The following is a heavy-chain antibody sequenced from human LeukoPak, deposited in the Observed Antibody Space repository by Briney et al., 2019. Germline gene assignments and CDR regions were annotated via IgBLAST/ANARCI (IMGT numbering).Heavy chain of an antibody. CDR2: INPNSGGT. D-gene: IGHD3-3*01. CDR1: GYTFTGYY. Sequence: ASVKVSCKASGYTFTGYYMHWVRQAPGQGLEWMGRINPNSGGTNYAQKFQGRDTMTRDTSISTAYMELSRLRSDDTAGYYCARVGASYDFWSGINDAFDIWGQGTMVTVSS. CDR3: ARVGASYDFWSGINDAFDI. V-gene: IGHV1-2*02. J-gene: IGHJ3*02.